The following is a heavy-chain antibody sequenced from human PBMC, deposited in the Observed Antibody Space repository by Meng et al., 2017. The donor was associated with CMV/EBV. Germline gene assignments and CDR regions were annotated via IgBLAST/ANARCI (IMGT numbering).Heavy chain of an antibody. V-gene: IGHV5-51*01. J-gene: IGHJ4*02. CDR3: ARLARARWDIVVVPAAHQGSYYFDY. Sequence: IGLGRQMPGKVLEWMGIIYPGDSDPRYSPSFQGQVTISADKSISTAYLQWSSLKASDTAMYYCARLARARWDIVVVPAAHQGSYYFDYWGQGTLVTVSS. CDR2: IYPGDSDP. D-gene: IGHD2-2*01.